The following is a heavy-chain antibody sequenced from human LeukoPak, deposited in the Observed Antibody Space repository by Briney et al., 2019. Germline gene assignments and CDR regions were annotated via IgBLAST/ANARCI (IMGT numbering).Heavy chain of an antibody. V-gene: IGHV3-23*01. CDR3: ANRGPSYFAY. Sequence: PGGSLRLSCAASGFTFSSSAMSWVRQTPGKGLEWVSAISGNGGSTFYADSVKGRFTVSRDDSKNTLYLQMNSLRAEDTAVYFCANRGPSYFAYWGQGTLVTVSS. J-gene: IGHJ4*02. CDR1: GFTFSSSA. D-gene: IGHD3-10*01. CDR2: ISGNGGST.